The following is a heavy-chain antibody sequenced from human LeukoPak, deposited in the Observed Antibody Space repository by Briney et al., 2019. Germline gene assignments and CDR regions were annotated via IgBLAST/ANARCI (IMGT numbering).Heavy chain of an antibody. CDR3: ARVEYSSAWYIDY. CDR2: IKSDGSST. V-gene: IGHV3-74*01. CDR1: GFTLSGYW. D-gene: IGHD6-19*01. Sequence: GGSLRLSCAASGFTLSGYWMHWVRQAPGKGLVWASRIKSDGSSTNYADSVKGRFTISRDNAKNTLYLQMNSLRVEDTAVYYCARVEYSSAWYIDYWGLGTLVTVSS. J-gene: IGHJ4*02.